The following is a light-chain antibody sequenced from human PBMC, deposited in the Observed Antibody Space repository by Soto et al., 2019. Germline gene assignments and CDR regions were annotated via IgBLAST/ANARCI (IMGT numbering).Light chain of an antibody. Sequence: VLTQSPGTLSLSPGERATLSCRASQSVTTNVAWYQQKPGQSPRLLIHGASTRATGIPARFRGNGSGTEFTLTISGLQSEDSALYYCHQYNNWPPWTFGPGTKVDIK. J-gene: IGKJ1*01. CDR1: QSVTTN. CDR3: HQYNNWPPWT. CDR2: GAS. V-gene: IGKV3-15*01.